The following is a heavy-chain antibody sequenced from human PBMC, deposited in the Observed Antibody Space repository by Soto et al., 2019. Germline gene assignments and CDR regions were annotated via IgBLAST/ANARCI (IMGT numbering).Heavy chain of an antibody. D-gene: IGHD2-2*01. J-gene: IGHJ6*02. CDR2: IDPSDSYT. V-gene: IGHV5-10-1*01. CDR3: ARQRYCSSTSCRKLNYYYYGMDV. CDR1: VYSFTSYW. Sequence: GESLKISCKVSVYSFTSYWISWVRQMPGKGLEWMGRIDPSDSYTNYSPSFQGHVTISADKSISTAYLQWSSLKASDTAMYYCARQRYCSSTSCRKLNYYYYGMDVWGQGTTVTVSS.